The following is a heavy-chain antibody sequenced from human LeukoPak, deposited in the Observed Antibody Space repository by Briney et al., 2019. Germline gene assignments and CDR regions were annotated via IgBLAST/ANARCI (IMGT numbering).Heavy chain of an antibody. CDR1: GYTFTSYG. CDR3: ARDLLDDYGDSANDY. CDR2: ISAYNGNT. V-gene: IGHV1-18*01. J-gene: IGHJ4*02. D-gene: IGHD4-17*01. Sequence: ASVKVSCKASGYTFTSYGISWVRQAPGQGLEWMGWISAYNGNTNYAQKLQGRVTMTTDTSTSTAYMELRSLRSDDTAVYYCARDLLDDYGDSANDYWGQGTLVTVSS.